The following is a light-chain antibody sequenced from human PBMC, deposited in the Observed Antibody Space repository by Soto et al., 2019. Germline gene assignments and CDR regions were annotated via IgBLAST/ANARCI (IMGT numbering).Light chain of an antibody. CDR2: EGS. CDR3: CSYAGSNIWV. V-gene: IGLV2-23*01. CDR1: SSDFDKYNL. Sequence: QSALTQPASVSGSPGQSITISCTGASSDFDKYNLVSWYQQYPGKAPKLMIYEGSKRPSGVSNRFSGTKSGNTASLRISGLQAEDEGDYYCCSYAGSNIWVFGGGTKLTVL. J-gene: IGLJ3*02.